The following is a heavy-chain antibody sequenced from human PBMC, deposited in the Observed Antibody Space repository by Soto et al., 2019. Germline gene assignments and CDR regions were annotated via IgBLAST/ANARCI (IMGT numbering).Heavy chain of an antibody. D-gene: IGHD2-15*01. CDR3: ADLVVADTGMDV. J-gene: IGHJ6*02. V-gene: IGHV1-69*02. CDR1: GGTFSSNP. Sequence: QIQLVQSGAEVKKPGSSVKVSCKASGGTFSSNPISWVRQAPGQGLEWMGRIIPILGIANYAQKFQGRVTITADKSTSTAYMELSRLRSEDTAVYYFADLVVADTGMDVWGQGTTVTVSS. CDR2: IIPILGIA.